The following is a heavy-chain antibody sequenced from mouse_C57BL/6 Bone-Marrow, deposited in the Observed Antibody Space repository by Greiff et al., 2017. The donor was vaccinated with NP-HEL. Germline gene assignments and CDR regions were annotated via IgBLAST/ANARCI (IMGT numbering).Heavy chain of an antibody. D-gene: IGHD3-1*01. V-gene: IGHV1-15*01. Sequence: QVHVKQSGAELVRPGASVTLSCKASGYTFTDYEMHWVKQTPVHGLEWIGAIDPDTGGTAYNQKFKGKAILTADKSSSTAYMELRSLTSEDSAVYYCTRSGGDSFDYWGQGTTLTVSS. CDR1: GYTFTDYE. J-gene: IGHJ2*01. CDR3: TRSGGDSFDY. CDR2: IDPDTGGT.